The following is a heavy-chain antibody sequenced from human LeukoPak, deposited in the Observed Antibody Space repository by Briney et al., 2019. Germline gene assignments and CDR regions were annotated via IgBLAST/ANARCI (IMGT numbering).Heavy chain of an antibody. CDR1: GDTFTSHD. D-gene: IGHD3-10*01. CDR3: ARGSVTMVRGVIMRGNWFDP. J-gene: IGHJ5*02. CDR2: MNPHSGNT. Sequence: GASVKVSCKASGDTFTSHDLNWVRQATGQGLEWMGWMNPHSGNTGYAQKFLGRATMTRNTSISTAYMELSSLRTEDTAVYFCARGSVTMVRGVIMRGNWFDPWGQGTLVTVSS. V-gene: IGHV1-8*01.